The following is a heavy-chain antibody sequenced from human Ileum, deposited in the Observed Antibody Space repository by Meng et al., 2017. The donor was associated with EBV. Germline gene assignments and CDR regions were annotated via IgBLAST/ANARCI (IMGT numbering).Heavy chain of an antibody. CDR3: AREARSSGYHPGIGP. CDR2: INHSGST. CDR1: GGFFSGYY. Sequence: QVQLQQWVAGLLKPSXXLSLTCAVYGGFFSGYYWSWIRQSPGKGLEWIGEINHSGSTNYNPSLKSRVTISVDTSKNQFSLKLTSVTAADTAVYYCAREARSSGYHPGIGPWGQGTLVTVSS. V-gene: IGHV4-34*02. J-gene: IGHJ5*02. D-gene: IGHD3-22*01.